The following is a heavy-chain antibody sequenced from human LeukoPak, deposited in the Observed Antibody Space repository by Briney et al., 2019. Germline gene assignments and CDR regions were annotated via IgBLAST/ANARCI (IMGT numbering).Heavy chain of an antibody. Sequence: PSQTLSLTCTVSGGSISSGGYYWSWIRQHPGKGLEWIGYIYYSGSTYYNPSLKSRVTISVDTSKNQFSLKLSSVTAADTAVYYCARGPQLVADGRYYYYGMDVWGQGTTVTVSS. CDR1: GGSISSGGYY. J-gene: IGHJ6*02. D-gene: IGHD6-6*01. CDR2: IYYSGST. CDR3: ARGPQLVADGRYYYYGMDV. V-gene: IGHV4-31*03.